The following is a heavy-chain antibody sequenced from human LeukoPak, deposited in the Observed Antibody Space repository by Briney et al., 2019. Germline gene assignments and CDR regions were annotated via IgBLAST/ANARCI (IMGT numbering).Heavy chain of an antibody. CDR1: GHTFTTYG. CDR2: ISAYNGNT. CDR3: ARISPPYYYYMDV. J-gene: IGHJ6*03. Sequence: ASVKVSCKASGHTFTTYGISWVRQAPGQGLEWMGWISAYNGNTNYAQKLQGRVTMTTDTSTSTAYMELRSLRSDDTAVYYCARISPPYYYYMDVWGKGTTVTVSS. V-gene: IGHV1-18*01.